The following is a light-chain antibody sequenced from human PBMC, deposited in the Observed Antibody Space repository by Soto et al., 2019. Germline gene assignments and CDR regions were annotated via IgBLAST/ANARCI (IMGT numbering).Light chain of an antibody. V-gene: IGLV1-47*01. J-gene: IGLJ1*01. CDR1: SSNIGSNY. CDR3: AAWGDSLSGGV. Sequence: VLTQSPAASETPGQRVTISCSGSSSNIGSNYVYWYQQLPGTAPKLLIYRNNQRPSGVPDRFSGSKSGTSASLAISGLRSKDEADYYCAAWGDSLSGGVFGTGTKVTVL. CDR2: RNN.